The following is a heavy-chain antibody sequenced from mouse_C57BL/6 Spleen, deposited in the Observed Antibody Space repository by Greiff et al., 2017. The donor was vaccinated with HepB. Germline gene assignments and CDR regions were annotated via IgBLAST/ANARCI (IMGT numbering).Heavy chain of an antibody. J-gene: IGHJ3*01. CDR1: GFTFSSYA. CDR3: ARVGLGRWFAY. Sequence: EVKLMESGGGLVKPGGSLKLSCAASGFTFSSYAMSWVRQTPEKRLEWVATISDGGSYTYYPDNVKGRFTISRDNAKNNLYLQMSHLKSEDTAMYYCARVGLGRWFAYWGQGTLVTVSA. CDR2: ISDGGSYT. D-gene: IGHD4-1*01. V-gene: IGHV5-4*03.